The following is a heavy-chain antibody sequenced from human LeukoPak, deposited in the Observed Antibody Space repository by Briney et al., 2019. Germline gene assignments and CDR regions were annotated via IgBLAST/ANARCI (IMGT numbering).Heavy chain of an antibody. CDR3: AKDFSELPEFDY. V-gene: IGHV3-30*02. CDR1: GFTFSSYG. D-gene: IGHD2-15*01. J-gene: IGHJ4*02. CDR2: IRYDGSNK. Sequence: GGSLRLSCAASGFTFSSYGMHWVRQAPGKGLEWVAFIRYDGSNKYYADSVKGRFTISRDNSKNTLYLQMNSLGAEDTAVYYCAKDFSELPEFDYWGQGTLVTVSS.